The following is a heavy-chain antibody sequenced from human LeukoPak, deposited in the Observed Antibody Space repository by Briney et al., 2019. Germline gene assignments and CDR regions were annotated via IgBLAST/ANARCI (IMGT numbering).Heavy chain of an antibody. CDR3: TENT. J-gene: IGHJ4*02. Sequence: GGSLTLSCAASGFIFNNSGMGWVRQAPGRGLEWVSAISASGLTAYYGDSVKGRFAISRDNAKNTLYLHMSSLRGEDTAIYYCTENTWGRGTRVTVSS. CDR2: ISASGLTA. CDR1: GFIFNNSG. V-gene: IGHV3-23*01.